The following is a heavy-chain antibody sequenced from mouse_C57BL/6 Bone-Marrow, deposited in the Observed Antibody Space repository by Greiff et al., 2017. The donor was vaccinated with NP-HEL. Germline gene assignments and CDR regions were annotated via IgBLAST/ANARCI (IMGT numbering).Heavy chain of an antibody. Sequence: VQLQQPGAELVKPGASVKLSCKASGYTFTSYWMHWVKQRPGQGLEWIGMIHPNSGSTNYNEKFKSKATLTVDKSSSTAYMQLSSLTSEDSAVYYCARYYVSIYFDYWGQGTTLTVSS. J-gene: IGHJ2*01. D-gene: IGHD1-1*01. V-gene: IGHV1-64*01. CDR1: GYTFTSYW. CDR2: IHPNSGST. CDR3: ARYYVSIYFDY.